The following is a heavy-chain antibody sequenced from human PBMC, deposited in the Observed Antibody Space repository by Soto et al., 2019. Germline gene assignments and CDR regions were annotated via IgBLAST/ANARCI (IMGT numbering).Heavy chain of an antibody. Sequence: SETLSLTCAVYGGSFSGYYWNWIRQPPGEGLEWIGEIDHSGYTNYNPSLKSRVTISVDTSKNQFSLRLTSVTAADTAVYYCARVRDWFDPWGQGTLVTVSS. V-gene: IGHV4-34*01. J-gene: IGHJ5*02. D-gene: IGHD3-3*01. CDR2: IDHSGYT. CDR1: GGSFSGYY. CDR3: ARVRDWFDP.